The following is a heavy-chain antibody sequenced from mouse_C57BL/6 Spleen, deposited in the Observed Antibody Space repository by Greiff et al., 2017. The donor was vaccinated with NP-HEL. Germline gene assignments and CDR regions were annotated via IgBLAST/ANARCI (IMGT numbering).Heavy chain of an antibody. CDR1: GYTFTSYW. V-gene: IGHV1-64*01. Sequence: QVQLKQPGAELVKPGASVKLSCKASGYTFTSYWMHWVKQRPGQGLEWIGMIHPTSGSTNYNEKFKSKATLTVDKSSSTAYMQLSSLTSEDSAVYYCARSYSNYAMDYWGQGTSVTVSS. CDR2: IHPTSGST. CDR3: ARSYSNYAMDY. J-gene: IGHJ4*01. D-gene: IGHD2-5*01.